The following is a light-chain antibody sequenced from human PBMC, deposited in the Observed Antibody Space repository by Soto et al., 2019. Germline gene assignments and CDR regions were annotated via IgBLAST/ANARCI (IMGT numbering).Light chain of an antibody. CDR3: QPNGSSLLFT. V-gene: IGKV3-20*01. CDR2: GAS. Sequence: EIVLTQSPGTLSLSPGERATLSCRASQSVSSSYLAWYQQKPGQAPRLLIYGASSRATGIPDRFSGSGSGKDFTLTISRLEPEDFAVYYCQPNGSSLLFTFGPGTKVDIK. J-gene: IGKJ3*01. CDR1: QSVSSSY.